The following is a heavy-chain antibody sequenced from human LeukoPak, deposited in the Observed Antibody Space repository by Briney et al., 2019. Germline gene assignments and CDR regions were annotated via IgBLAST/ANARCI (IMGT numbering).Heavy chain of an antibody. Sequence: SGTLSLTCTVSGGSISTYYWSWIRQPPGKGLEWIGYIYYRGSANYNPSLKSRVTISLDTSNNQLSLKLSSVTAADTAVYYCAKLSGGSCYNEYFQHWGQGTLVTVSS. D-gene: IGHD2-15*01. CDR2: IYYRGSA. CDR3: AKLSGGSCYNEYFQH. CDR1: GGSISTYY. V-gene: IGHV4-59*01. J-gene: IGHJ1*01.